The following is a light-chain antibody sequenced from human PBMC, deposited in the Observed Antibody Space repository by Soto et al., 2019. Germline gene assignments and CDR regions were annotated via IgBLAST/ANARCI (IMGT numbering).Light chain of an antibody. J-gene: IGKJ1*01. Sequence: DIHMTQSPSSVSASVGHRFTITCRASQSISSYLNWYQQKPGKAPKLLIYAASSLQSGVPSRFSGSGSGTDFTLTISSLQPEDFATYYCQQSYSNKWTFGQGTKVDIK. V-gene: IGKV1-39*01. CDR1: QSISSY. CDR3: QQSYSNKWT. CDR2: AAS.